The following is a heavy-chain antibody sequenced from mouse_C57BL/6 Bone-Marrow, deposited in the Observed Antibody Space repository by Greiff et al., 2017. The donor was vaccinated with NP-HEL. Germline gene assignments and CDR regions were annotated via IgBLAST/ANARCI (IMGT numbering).Heavy chain of an antibody. CDR3: AKGANWDDY. D-gene: IGHD4-1*01. V-gene: IGHV1-19*01. J-gene: IGHJ2*01. Sequence: EVKLMESGPVLVKPGASVKMSCKASGYTFTDYYMNWVKQSHGKSLEWIGVINPYNGGTSYNQKFKGKATLTVDKSSSTAYMELNSLTSEDSAVNYGAKGANWDDYGGQGTTLTVSS. CDR1: GYTFTDYY. CDR2: INPYNGGT.